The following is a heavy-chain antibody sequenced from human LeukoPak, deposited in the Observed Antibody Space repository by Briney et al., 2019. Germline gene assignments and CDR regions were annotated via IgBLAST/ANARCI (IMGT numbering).Heavy chain of an antibody. Sequence: GASVKVSCKASGYTFTGYYMHWVRQAPGQGLEWMGWTNPSGGSTSYAQKFQGRVTMTRDTSTSTVYMELSSLRSEDTAVYYCARVPRRGHPVGTGGYYFDYWGQGTLVTVSS. CDR1: GYTFTGYY. D-gene: IGHD2-21*02. V-gene: IGHV1-46*01. CDR3: ARVPRRGHPVGTGGYYFDY. J-gene: IGHJ4*02. CDR2: TNPSGGST.